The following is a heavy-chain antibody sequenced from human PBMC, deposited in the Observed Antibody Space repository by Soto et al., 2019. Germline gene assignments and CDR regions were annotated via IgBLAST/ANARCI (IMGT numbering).Heavy chain of an antibody. Sequence: PGGSLRLSCAASGFTFGDYYMSWIRQAPGKGLEWIAFVSSSSRYINYADTVKGRFTISRDNGQNSLSLQMNSLRAEDTAVYYCVRDYQNDIAGSYFDYWGQGTLVTVSS. CDR3: VRDYQNDIAGSYFDY. CDR2: VSSSSRYI. V-gene: IGHV3-11*06. J-gene: IGHJ4*02. D-gene: IGHD1-20*01. CDR1: GFTFGDYY.